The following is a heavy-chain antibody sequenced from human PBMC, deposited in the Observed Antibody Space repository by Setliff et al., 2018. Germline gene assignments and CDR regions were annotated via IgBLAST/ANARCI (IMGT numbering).Heavy chain of an antibody. V-gene: IGHV4-38-2*02. CDR3: ARPLAAGELSGAFDI. D-gene: IGHD6-13*01. CDR1: GDSISSTYH. Sequence: SETLSLTCNVSGDSISSTYHWGWIRQSPGKGLEWIGTIYHSGNTYYNPSLNSRLTISVDTSKNQFSLRLTSVTAADTAVYYCARPLAAGELSGAFDIWGQGTMVTVS. J-gene: IGHJ3*02. CDR2: IYHSGNT.